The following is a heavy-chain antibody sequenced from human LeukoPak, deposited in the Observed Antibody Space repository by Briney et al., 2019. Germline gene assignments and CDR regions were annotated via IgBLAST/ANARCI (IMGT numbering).Heavy chain of an antibody. Sequence: SETLSLTCSVSGDSVSRSDSYWDWIRQPPGKGLEWIGTIYYSGRTYYSPSLKSRVTMSVDTSNNQFSLNLRSVTAADTAVYYWAERRYYDGSGYLEWGQGTLLSVSS. CDR3: AERRYYDGSGYLE. J-gene: IGHJ1*01. V-gene: IGHV4-39*01. CDR1: GDSVSRSDSY. CDR2: IYYSGRT. D-gene: IGHD3-22*01.